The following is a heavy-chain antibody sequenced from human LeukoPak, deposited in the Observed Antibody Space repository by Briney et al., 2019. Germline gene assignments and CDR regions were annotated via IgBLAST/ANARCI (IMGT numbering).Heavy chain of an antibody. V-gene: IGHV3-30*10. CDR2: ISYDGADK. J-gene: IGHJ3*02. D-gene: IGHD3-22*01. CDR1: GFTFGRSP. Sequence: GTSLRLSCVASGFTFGRSPMHWVRQAPGKGPEWVTVISYDGADKYYTDSVKGRFTISRDNSKNTLYLQMNNLRAEDTAVYYCAKDHETFYDSSGQGYAFDIWGQGTMVTVSS. CDR3: AKDHETFYDSSGQGYAFDI.